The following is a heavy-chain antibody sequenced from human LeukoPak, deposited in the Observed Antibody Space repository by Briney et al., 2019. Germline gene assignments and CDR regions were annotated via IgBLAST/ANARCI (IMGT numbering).Heavy chain of an antibody. V-gene: IGHV3-23*01. Sequence: GGSLRLSCAASGFTFSSFAMSWVRQAPGKGLEWVSAISGSGGGTYYTDSVQGRFTISRDNSKSTLFLQMNSLRAEDSAVYYCARGGGYYFDYWGQGTLVTVSS. D-gene: IGHD6-13*01. CDR2: ISGSGGGT. CDR3: ARGGGYYFDY. CDR1: GFTFSSFA. J-gene: IGHJ4*02.